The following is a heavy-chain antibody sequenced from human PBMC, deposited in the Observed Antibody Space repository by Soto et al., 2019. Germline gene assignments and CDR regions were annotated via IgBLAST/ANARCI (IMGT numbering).Heavy chain of an antibody. Sequence: VGSLRLSCAASGFDFSSNAMRWVRQAPGKGLEWVSSITASSSSTYYADSVKGRFTISRDNSKNTLYLQMNSLRVDDTAVYYCAKDMRFDPWGQGTLVTVSS. J-gene: IGHJ5*02. CDR1: GFDFSSNA. D-gene: IGHD2-2*01. V-gene: IGHV3-23*01. CDR3: AKDMRFDP. CDR2: ITASSSST.